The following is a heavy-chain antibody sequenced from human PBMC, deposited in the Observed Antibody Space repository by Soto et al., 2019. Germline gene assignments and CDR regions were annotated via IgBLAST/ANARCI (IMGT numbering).Heavy chain of an antibody. CDR1: GGSVSSGSYY. V-gene: IGHV4-61*01. Sequence: SETLSLTCTVSGGSVSSGSYYWSWIRQPPGKGLEWIGYIYYSGSTNYNPSLKSRVTISVDTSKNQFSLKLSSVTAADTAVYYCAIGLYYYDSSGYYTPPHFDYWGQGTLVTVSS. D-gene: IGHD3-22*01. CDR2: IYYSGST. CDR3: AIGLYYYDSSGYYTPPHFDY. J-gene: IGHJ4*02.